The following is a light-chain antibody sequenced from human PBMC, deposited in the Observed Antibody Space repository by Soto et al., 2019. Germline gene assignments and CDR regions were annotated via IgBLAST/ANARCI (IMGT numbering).Light chain of an antibody. CDR3: SSYTSSSTVV. V-gene: IGLV2-14*01. J-gene: IGLJ2*01. CDR1: SSDVGGYNY. CDR2: DVS. Sequence: LTQPASVSGSPGQSITISCTGTSSDVGGYNYVSWYQQHPGKAPKLMIYDVSNRPSGVSNRFSGSKSGNTASPTISGLQAEDEADYYCSSYTSSSTVVFGGGTKVTVL.